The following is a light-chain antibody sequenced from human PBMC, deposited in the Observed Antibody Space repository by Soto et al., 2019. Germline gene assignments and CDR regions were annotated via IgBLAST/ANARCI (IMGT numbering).Light chain of an antibody. J-gene: IGLJ1*01. Sequence: QSVLTRAASGSGAPRQPSRLSSTGTNSDFGSYNLVSWYQQHPGKAPKVIIYEVSERPSGVSDRFSGSKSGNTASLMISGLQAEDEADYYCCSYAGSSTQSYVFGSGTKVTVL. CDR1: NSDFGSYNL. V-gene: IGLV2-23*02. CDR2: EVS. CDR3: CSYAGSSTQSYV.